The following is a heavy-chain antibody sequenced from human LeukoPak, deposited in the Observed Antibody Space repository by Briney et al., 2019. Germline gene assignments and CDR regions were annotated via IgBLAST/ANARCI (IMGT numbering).Heavy chain of an antibody. J-gene: IGHJ3*02. CDR3: ARRDRPITIFGVVYQSDAFDI. CDR1: GGSFSGYY. D-gene: IGHD3-3*01. V-gene: IGHV4-34*01. Sequence: SETLSLTCAVYGGSFSGYYWSWIRQPPGKGLEWIGEINHSGSTNYNPSLKSRVTISVDTSKNQFSLKLSSVTAADTAVYYCARRDRPITIFGVVYQSDAFDIWGQGTMVTVSS. CDR2: INHSGST.